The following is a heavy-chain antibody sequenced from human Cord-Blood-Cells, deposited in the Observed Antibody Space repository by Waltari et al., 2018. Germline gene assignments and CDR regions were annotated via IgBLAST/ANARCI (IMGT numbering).Heavy chain of an antibody. V-gene: IGHV1-8*01. CDR1: GYTFTSYD. D-gene: IGHD6-13*01. J-gene: IGHJ3*02. CDR2: MTPNSGNT. CDR3: ARGRVAAADAFDI. Sequence: QVQLVQSGAEVKKPEASVKFSCKASGYTFTSYDIHWVRQATGQGLEWMGWMTPNSGNTGYAQKFQGRVTMTRNTSISTAYMELSRLRSEDTAVYYCARGRVAAADAFDIWGQGTMVTVSS.